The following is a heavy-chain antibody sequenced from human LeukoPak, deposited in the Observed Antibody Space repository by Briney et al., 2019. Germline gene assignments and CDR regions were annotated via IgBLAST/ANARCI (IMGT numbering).Heavy chain of an antibody. D-gene: IGHD6-13*01. Sequence: ASVKVSCTASGYTFTGYYMHWVRQAPGHRLEWRGWINPNTGDTNYAQKFQGRVTMSRDTSISTAYMELSRLTSDDTAVYYCARESSSSTWTFHYWGQGTLVTVSS. CDR2: INPNTGDT. J-gene: IGHJ4*02. V-gene: IGHV1-2*02. CDR1: GYTFTGYY. CDR3: ARESSSSTWTFHY.